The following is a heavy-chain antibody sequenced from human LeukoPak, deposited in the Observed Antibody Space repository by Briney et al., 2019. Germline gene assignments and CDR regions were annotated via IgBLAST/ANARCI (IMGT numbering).Heavy chain of an antibody. CDR1: GYTFTSYY. D-gene: IGHD4-17*01. CDR2: INPSGGST. CDR3: AREYGDQNWFDP. Sequence: ASVKVSCKASGYTFTSYYMHWVRQAPGQGLEWMGIINPSGGSTSYAQKFQGRVTMTRDMSTSTVYMELSSLRSEDTAVHYCAREYGDQNWFDPWGQGTLVTVSS. V-gene: IGHV1-46*01. J-gene: IGHJ5*02.